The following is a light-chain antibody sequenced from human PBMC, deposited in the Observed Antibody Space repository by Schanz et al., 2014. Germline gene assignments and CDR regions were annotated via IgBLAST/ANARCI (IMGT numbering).Light chain of an antibody. V-gene: IGLV2-8*01. CDR2: EIS. J-gene: IGLJ3*02. Sequence: QSALTQPPSASGSPGQSVTISCTGSSNDISSYKYVSWYQQHPGKAPRLIIYEISQRPSGVPDRFSASKSGNTASLTVSGLQAEDEADYYCSSYAGSNRGVFGGGTKLTVL. CDR3: SSYAGSNRGV. CDR1: SNDISSYKY.